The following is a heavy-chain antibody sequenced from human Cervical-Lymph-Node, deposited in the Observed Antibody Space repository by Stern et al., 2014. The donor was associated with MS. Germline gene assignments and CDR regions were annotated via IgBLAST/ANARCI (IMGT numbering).Heavy chain of an antibody. V-gene: IGHV3-21*01. CDR3: ARGQWMGR. D-gene: IGHD6-19*01. J-gene: IGHJ4*02. CDR2: ICSTVGYI. Sequence: EVQLVESGGGLVKPGGSLRLSCAASGVIFSRFSINWVRQAPGKGLDWVSSICSTVGYIYYANSVRGRFTIPRDDATSSVLLQHNSLRAEDTAVYFCARGQWMGRWGQGTLVTVSS. CDR1: GVIFSRFS.